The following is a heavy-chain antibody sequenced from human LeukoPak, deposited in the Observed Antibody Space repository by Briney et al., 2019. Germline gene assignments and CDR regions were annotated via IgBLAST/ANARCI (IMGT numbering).Heavy chain of an antibody. V-gene: IGHV4-30-4*08. Sequence: SETLPLTCTVSAGSTSSGDYYWSWIRQPPGKGLEWIGYIDYSRSTYSNPSLKSRVTISIDTSKNQFSLKLSSVTAADTAVYYCAREVYYYDSSGYYDDYWGQGTLVTVSS. CDR3: AREVYYYDSSGYYDDY. CDR2: IDYSRST. D-gene: IGHD3-22*01. J-gene: IGHJ4*02. CDR1: AGSTSSGDYY.